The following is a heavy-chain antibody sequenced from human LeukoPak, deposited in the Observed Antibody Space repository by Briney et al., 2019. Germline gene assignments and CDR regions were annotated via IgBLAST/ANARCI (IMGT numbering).Heavy chain of an antibody. CDR1: GFTFSSYS. CDR3: ARGPGAYYYYYYMDV. CDR2: IKQDGSEK. D-gene: IGHD3-10*01. J-gene: IGHJ6*03. V-gene: IGHV3-7*01. Sequence: GGSLRLSCAASGFTFSSYSMNWVRQAPGKGLEWVANIKQDGSEKYYVDSVKGRFTISRDNAKNSLYLQMNSLRAEDTAVYYCARGPGAYYYYYYMDVWGKGTTVTISS.